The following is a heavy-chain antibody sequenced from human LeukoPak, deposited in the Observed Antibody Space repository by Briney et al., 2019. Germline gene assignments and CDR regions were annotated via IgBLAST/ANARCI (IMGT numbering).Heavy chain of an antibody. CDR2: IKEDASEE. CDR3: AIAAGWGLGY. CDR1: GFTSSRHW. Sequence: PGGSLRLSCAVSGFTSSRHWMSWVRQTPEKGLEWVANIKEDASEENYVDSVKGRFTISRDNAKNSLYLQMNSLRAEDTAAYYCAIAAGWGLGYWGQGTLVTVSS. D-gene: IGHD6-25*01. J-gene: IGHJ4*02. V-gene: IGHV3-7*01.